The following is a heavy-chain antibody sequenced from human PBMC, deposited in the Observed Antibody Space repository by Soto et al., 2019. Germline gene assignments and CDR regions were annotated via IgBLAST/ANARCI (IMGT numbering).Heavy chain of an antibody. Sequence: QVHLVQSGAEVKKPGASVIVSCKASGYTFTNYDINWVRQAPGQGLEWMGWMNPNSDNTGYAEKFQGRVTMTRNTSISTAYMELSSLRSEDTAVYYGARAYCGGDCYPDYWGQGTLVSVSS. J-gene: IGHJ4*02. V-gene: IGHV1-8*01. D-gene: IGHD2-21*02. CDR3: ARAYCGGDCYPDY. CDR1: GYTFTNYD. CDR2: MNPNSDNT.